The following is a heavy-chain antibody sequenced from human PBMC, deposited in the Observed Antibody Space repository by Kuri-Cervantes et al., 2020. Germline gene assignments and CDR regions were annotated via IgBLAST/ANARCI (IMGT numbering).Heavy chain of an antibody. CDR2: ISSSSSTI. D-gene: IGHD3-22*01. CDR1: GFTFSSYS. V-gene: IGHV3-48*02. Sequence: GESLKISCAASGFTFSSYSMNWVRQAPGKGLEWVSYISSSSSTIYYADSVKGRFTISRDNAKNSLYLQMNSLRDEDTAVYYCARGLYDSSGYAALDYWGQGTLVTVSS. CDR3: ARGLYDSSGYAALDY. J-gene: IGHJ4*02.